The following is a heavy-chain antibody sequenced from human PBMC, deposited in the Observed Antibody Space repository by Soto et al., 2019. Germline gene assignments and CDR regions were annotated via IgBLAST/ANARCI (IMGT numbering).Heavy chain of an antibody. CDR3: ARDAMHIWRASYYYYIDV. CDR1: GFTFSSYG. Sequence: QVQLVESGGGVVQPGRSLRLSCAASGFTFSSYGMHWVRQAPGKGLEWVAGIWYDGSNKYYADSVKGRFTISRDNSKNTLYLQMNSLRAEDTAVYYCARDAMHIWRASYYYYIDVWGKGTTVTVSS. V-gene: IGHV3-33*01. CDR2: IWYDGSNK. D-gene: IGHD3-16*01. J-gene: IGHJ6*03.